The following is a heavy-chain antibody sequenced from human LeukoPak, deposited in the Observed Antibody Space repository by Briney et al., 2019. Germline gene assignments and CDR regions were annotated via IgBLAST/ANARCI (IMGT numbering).Heavy chain of an antibody. CDR2: IYSGGST. V-gene: IGHV3-53*01. CDR3: ARDQAVDTAMVSWFDP. J-gene: IGHJ5*02. CDR1: GFTVSSNY. Sequence: GGSLRLSCAASGFTVSSNYMSWVRQAPGKGLEWVSVIYSGGSTYYADSVKGRFTISRDNSKNTLYLQMNSLRAEDTAVYYCARDQAVDTAMVSWFDPWGQGTLVTVSS. D-gene: IGHD5-18*01.